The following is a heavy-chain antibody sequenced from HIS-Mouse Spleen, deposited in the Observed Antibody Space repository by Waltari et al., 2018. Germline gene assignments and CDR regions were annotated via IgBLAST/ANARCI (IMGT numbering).Heavy chain of an antibody. CDR3: ARDSYCSSTSCQYYYYYGMDV. V-gene: IGHV4-39*07. CDR2: IYYSGST. Sequence: QLQLQESGPGLVKPSETLSLTCTVSGGSISSSSYYWGWIRQPPGQGLAWIGSIYYSGSTYYNPSLKSRVTISVDTSKNQFSLKLSSVTAADTAVYYCARDSYCSSTSCQYYYYYGMDVWGQGTTVTVSS. D-gene: IGHD2-2*01. CDR1: GGSISSSSYY. J-gene: IGHJ6*02.